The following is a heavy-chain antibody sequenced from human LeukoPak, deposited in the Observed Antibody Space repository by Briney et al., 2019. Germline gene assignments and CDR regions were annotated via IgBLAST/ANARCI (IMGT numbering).Heavy chain of an antibody. CDR1: GFTFSNYA. Sequence: GGSLRLPCVASGFTFSNYAMGWVRQAPGKRPEWVSSLTDSGGTTYYVDSVKGRFAISRDNSKNTLYLHMNSLRAEDTAVYYCAKKRDAFDIWGQGTVVTVSS. V-gene: IGHV3-23*01. J-gene: IGHJ3*02. D-gene: IGHD5-24*01. CDR2: LTDSGGTT. CDR3: AKKRDAFDI.